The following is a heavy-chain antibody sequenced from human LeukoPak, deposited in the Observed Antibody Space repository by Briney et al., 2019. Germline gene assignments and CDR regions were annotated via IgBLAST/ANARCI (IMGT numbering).Heavy chain of an antibody. CDR1: GYIFTVYY. CDR2: INPKSGDT. D-gene: IGHD3-22*01. V-gene: IGHV1-2*02. J-gene: IGHJ5*01. Sequence: ASVKVSCKTSGYIFTVYYIHWGRQAPGQGLEWMGWINPKSGDTNYAQKFQGRVTMTRDTSISTAYLEVTSDDTAVYYCARDVQWGGSSGWYVFWGQGTLVTVSS. CDR3: ARDVQWGGSSGWYVF.